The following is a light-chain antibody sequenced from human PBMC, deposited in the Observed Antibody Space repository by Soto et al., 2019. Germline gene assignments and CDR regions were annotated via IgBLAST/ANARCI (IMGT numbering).Light chain of an antibody. CDR1: QSVRISY. J-gene: IGKJ4*01. V-gene: IGKV3-20*01. CDR2: GAS. Sequence: EIVLTQSPGTLSLSPGERATLSCRASQSVRISYLAWYQQNPGQAPRLLIYGASTRVTGIPDRFSGSGSGTDFTLTISRLEPEDFATYYCQHIDTFRLTFGGGTKVELK. CDR3: QHIDTFRLT.